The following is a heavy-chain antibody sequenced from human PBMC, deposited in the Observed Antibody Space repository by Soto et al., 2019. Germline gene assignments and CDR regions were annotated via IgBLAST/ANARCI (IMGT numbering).Heavy chain of an antibody. CDR3: AIPNDSSGYLYFDY. Sequence: QLQLQESGPGLVKPSETLSLTCTVSGGSISSSSYYWGWIRQPPGKGLEWIGSIYYSGSTYYNPSLKSRVTIPVNPSKNHFSLKQGSVTAADTAVYYWAIPNDSSGYLYFDYWGQGTLVTVSS. J-gene: IGHJ4*02. CDR1: GGSISSSSYY. CDR2: IYYSGST. V-gene: IGHV4-39*02. D-gene: IGHD3-22*01.